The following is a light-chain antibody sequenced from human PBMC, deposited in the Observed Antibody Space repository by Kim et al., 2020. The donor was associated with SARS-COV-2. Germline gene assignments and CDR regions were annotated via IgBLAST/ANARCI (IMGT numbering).Light chain of an antibody. CDR1: HSITTY. CDR2: GAS. Sequence: DLQMTQSPSSLSASVGDRVTITCRASHSITTYLNWYQHKPGTAPKLLIYGASVLQSGVPSRFGGSGSGTEFTLTIVSLQPEDFATYYCQQSYTTPLTFGGGTKVDIK. V-gene: IGKV1-39*01. CDR3: QQSYTTPLT. J-gene: IGKJ4*01.